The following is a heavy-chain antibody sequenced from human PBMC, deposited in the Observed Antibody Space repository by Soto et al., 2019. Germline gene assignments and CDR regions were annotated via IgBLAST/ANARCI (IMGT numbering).Heavy chain of an antibody. D-gene: IGHD2-2*01. Sequence: TLSLTCTVSGGSISSGGYYWSWIRQHPGKGLEWIGYIYYSGTTYYNPSLKSRVAISVDTSKNQFSLKLRSVSAADTALYYCARCSLVVVPAPGFDPWGRGTLVTVSS. J-gene: IGHJ5*02. CDR1: GGSISSGGYY. CDR2: IYYSGTT. CDR3: ARCSLVVVPAPGFDP. V-gene: IGHV4-31*03.